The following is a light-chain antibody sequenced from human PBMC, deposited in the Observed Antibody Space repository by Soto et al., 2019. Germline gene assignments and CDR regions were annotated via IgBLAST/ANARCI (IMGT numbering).Light chain of an antibody. CDR3: QQYNNWPET. J-gene: IGKJ1*01. Sequence: EIVTTQSPATLSVSPGERATLSCRASQSVSSNLAWYQQKPGQAPRLLIYGASTRATDVPARFSGSGSGTEFTLTISSLQSEDFAVYYCQQYNNWPETFGQGTKVDIK. V-gene: IGKV3-15*01. CDR1: QSVSSN. CDR2: GAS.